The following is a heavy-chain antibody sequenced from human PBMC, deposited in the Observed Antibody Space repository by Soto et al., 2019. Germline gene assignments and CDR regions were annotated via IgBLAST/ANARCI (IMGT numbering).Heavy chain of an antibody. V-gene: IGHV3-23*01. J-gene: IGHJ4*02. CDR1: GFTFNNYA. CDR3: AKSRLKRCTNGLCYDY. Sequence: EVQLSESGGGLVQPGGSLRLSCAASGFTFNNYAMSWVRQAPGKGLEWVSTISTGGGSTNYADSVKGRFSSSRDDSKNTLYLQMNSLRAEDTAVYYRAKSRLKRCTNGLCYDYWGQGTLVTVSS. D-gene: IGHD2-8*01. CDR2: ISTGGGST.